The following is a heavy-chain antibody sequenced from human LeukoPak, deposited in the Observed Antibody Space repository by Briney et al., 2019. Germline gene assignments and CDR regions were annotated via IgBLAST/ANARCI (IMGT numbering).Heavy chain of an antibody. J-gene: IGHJ4*02. D-gene: IGHD6-13*01. CDR3: ARDLTGSSSSRTF. Sequence: GGSLRLSCAASGFTFSSYSMNWVRQAPGKGLEWVSSISSSSSYIYYADSVKGRFTISRDNAKNSLYLQMNSLRAEDTAVYYCARDLTGSSSSRTFRGQGTLVTVSS. CDR2: ISSSSSYI. V-gene: IGHV3-21*01. CDR1: GFTFSSYS.